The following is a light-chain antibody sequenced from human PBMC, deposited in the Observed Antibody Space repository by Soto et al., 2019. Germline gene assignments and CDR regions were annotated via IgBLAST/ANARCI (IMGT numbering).Light chain of an antibody. CDR3: CSYAGTYTGV. CDR2: DVS. CDR1: SSDVGRYSY. J-gene: IGLJ1*01. Sequence: QSVLTQPRSVSGSPGLSVSISCTGTSSDVGRYSYVSWYQQHPGKAPKLMIYDVSERPSGVPDRFSGSKSGNTASLTISGLQAEDEADYYCCSYAGTYTGVFGTGTKVNVL. V-gene: IGLV2-11*01.